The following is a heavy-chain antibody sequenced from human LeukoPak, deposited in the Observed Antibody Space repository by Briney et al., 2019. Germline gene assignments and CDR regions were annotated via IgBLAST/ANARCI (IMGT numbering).Heavy chain of an antibody. Sequence: GGSLRLSCAASGFTFRDYTMNWVRQAPGKGLEWVSAISKSGTYIKYADSVKGRFTVSRDNAKNSLFLQMNSLRVEDTAVYYCARRFDSWGQGTLVTVSS. CDR2: ISKSGTYI. V-gene: IGHV3-21*01. CDR3: ARRFDS. CDR1: GFTFRDYT. J-gene: IGHJ4*02.